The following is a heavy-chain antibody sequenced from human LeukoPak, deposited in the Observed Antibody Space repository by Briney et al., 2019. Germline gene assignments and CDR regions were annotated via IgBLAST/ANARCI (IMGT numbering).Heavy chain of an antibody. CDR3: AKQSLYDSSGHFHY. CDR1: GFTFSSYA. Sequence: PAGGSLRLSCAASGFTFSSYAMTWVRQATGKGLEWVSTITGSGGYTYYADSVKGRFTISRDNSKNTLFLRMNSLRAEDTAVYFCAKQSLYDSSGHFHYWGQGTLVTVSS. D-gene: IGHD3-22*01. V-gene: IGHV3-23*01. CDR2: ITGSGGYT. J-gene: IGHJ4*02.